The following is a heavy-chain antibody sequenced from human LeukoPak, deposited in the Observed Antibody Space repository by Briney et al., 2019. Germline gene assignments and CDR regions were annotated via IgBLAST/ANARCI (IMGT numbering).Heavy chain of an antibody. CDR2: IYYSGST. CDR1: GGSISPYY. V-gene: IGHV4-59*01. J-gene: IGHJ3*02. D-gene: IGHD6-19*01. CDR3: ARDFSGSQGDAFDI. Sequence: SETLSLTCTVSGGSISPYYWSWIRQPPGKGLEYIGYIYYSGSTNYNPSLKSRVTISVDTSKNQFSLKLSSVTAADTAVYYCARDFSGSQGDAFDIWGQGTMVTVSS.